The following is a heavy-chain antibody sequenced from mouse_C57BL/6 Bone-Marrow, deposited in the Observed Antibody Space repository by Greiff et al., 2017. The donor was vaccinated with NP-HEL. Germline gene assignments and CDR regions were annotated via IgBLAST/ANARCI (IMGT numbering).Heavy chain of an antibody. V-gene: IGHV14-4*01. CDR3: TCGHYGFAY. Sequence: VQLQQSGAELVRPGASVKLSCTASGFNIKDDYMHWVKQRPEQGLEWIGWIDPENGDTEYASKFQGKATITADTSSNTAYLQLSSLTSEDTAVYYCTCGHYGFAYWGQGTLVTVSA. CDR1: GFNIKDDY. CDR2: IDPENGDT. J-gene: IGHJ3*01. D-gene: IGHD1-1*02.